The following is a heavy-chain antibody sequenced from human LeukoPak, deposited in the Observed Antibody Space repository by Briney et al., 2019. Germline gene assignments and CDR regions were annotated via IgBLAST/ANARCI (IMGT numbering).Heavy chain of an antibody. CDR1: GGSFSGYY. Sequence: SETLSLTCAVYGGSFSGYYWSWIRQPPGKGLEWIGYIYYSGSTDYNPSLKSRVTISIDTSKNQFSLNLSSVTAADTAVYYCARAVITFGGVVAKGFDCWGQGTLVTVSS. CDR2: IYYSGST. D-gene: IGHD3-16*02. J-gene: IGHJ4*02. V-gene: IGHV4-59*01. CDR3: ARAVITFGGVVAKGFDC.